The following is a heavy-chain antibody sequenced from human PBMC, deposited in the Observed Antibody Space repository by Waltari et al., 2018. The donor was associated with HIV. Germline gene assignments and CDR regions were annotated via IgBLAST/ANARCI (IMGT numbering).Heavy chain of an antibody. CDR3: ARASHYIEFSTFDGDYYFDF. CDR2: INSDGSSR. Sequence: VQLVESGGGSIKTGGSLRLSCAASGFSVRTHWMARVRQGPGKGLVWVARINSDGSSRNYADAVKGRFVISRDNARNTVYLQLNNLKVEDTAVYFCARASHYIEFSTFDGDYYFDFWGRGTRVAVSS. D-gene: IGHD3-3*02. CDR1: GFSVRTHW. J-gene: IGHJ4*02. V-gene: IGHV3-74*01.